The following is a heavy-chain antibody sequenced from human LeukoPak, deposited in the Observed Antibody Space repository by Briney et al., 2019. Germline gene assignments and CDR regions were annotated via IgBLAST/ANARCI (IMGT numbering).Heavy chain of an antibody. J-gene: IGHJ2*01. CDR3: ATRIGGNSDWYFDL. Sequence: GASVKVSCKGSGGTFTSYTISWVRQAPGQGLERMGRIIPILGIANYAQKFQGRITITADKSTSTAYMELSSLRSEDTAVYYCATRIGGNSDWYFDLWGRGTLVTVSS. V-gene: IGHV1-69*02. D-gene: IGHD4-23*01. CDR1: GGTFTSYT. CDR2: IIPILGIA.